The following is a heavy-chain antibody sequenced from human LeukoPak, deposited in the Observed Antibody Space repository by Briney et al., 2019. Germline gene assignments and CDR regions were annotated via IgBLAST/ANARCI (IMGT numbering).Heavy chain of an antibody. CDR2: INPSGGSA. J-gene: IGHJ5*02. V-gene: IGHV1-46*01. Sequence: ASVKVSCKASGYTFTSYYLHWVRQAPGQGLEWIGIINPSGGSASYAQKFQGRVTMTRDTSTSTVYLELSSLRSGDTAVYYCARATQSWFDPWGQGTLVTVSS. CDR3: ARATQSWFDP. CDR1: GYTFTSYY.